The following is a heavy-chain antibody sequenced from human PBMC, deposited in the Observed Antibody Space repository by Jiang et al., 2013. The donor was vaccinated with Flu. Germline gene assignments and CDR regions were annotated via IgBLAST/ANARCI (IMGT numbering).Heavy chain of an antibody. V-gene: IGHV4-30-4*01. CDR2: IYYSGST. CDR1: ISSGDYY. Sequence: ISSGDYYWSWIRQPPGKGLEWIGYIYYSGSTYYNPSLKSRVTISVDTSKNQFSLKLSSVTAADTAVYYCARGMGRGVIFYYWGQGTLVTVSS. CDR3: ARGMGRGVIFYY. J-gene: IGHJ4*02. D-gene: IGHD3-10*01.